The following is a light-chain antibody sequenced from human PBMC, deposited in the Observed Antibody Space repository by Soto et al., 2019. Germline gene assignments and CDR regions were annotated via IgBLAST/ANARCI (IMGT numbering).Light chain of an antibody. Sequence: DIQMTQSPSSLSASVGDRVTITCRASQTIDTYLNWYQQKPGKAPELLIYAASSLQSGVPSRFSGSGSGTDFTLTISSLQPEDFATYYCQQSYSTPYTFGQGTKLQIK. V-gene: IGKV1-39*01. CDR3: QQSYSTPYT. CDR1: QTIDTY. J-gene: IGKJ2*01. CDR2: AAS.